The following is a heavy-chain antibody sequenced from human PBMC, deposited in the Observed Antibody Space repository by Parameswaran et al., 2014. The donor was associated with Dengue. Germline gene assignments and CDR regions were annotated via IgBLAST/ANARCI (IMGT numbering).Heavy chain of an antibody. V-gene: IGHV1-8*01. CDR3: ASHGGQYHWFDP. J-gene: IGHJ5*02. CDR2: MNPNSGNT. Sequence: WVRQAPGQGLEWMGWMNPNSGNTGYAQKFQGRVTMTRNTSISTAYMELSSLRSEDTAVYYCASHGGQYHWFDPWGQGTLVTVSS. D-gene: IGHD2/OR15-2a*01.